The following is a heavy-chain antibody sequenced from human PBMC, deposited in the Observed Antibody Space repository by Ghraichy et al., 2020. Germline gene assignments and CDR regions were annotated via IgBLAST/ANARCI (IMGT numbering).Heavy chain of an antibody. CDR3: ASDRRLGSFDY. CDR1: GVSVSSGSYY. J-gene: IGHJ4*02. D-gene: IGHD3-16*01. Sequence: QTLSLTCTVSGVSVSSGSYYWSWIRQPPGKGLEWIGYIYYSGSTNYNPSLKSRVTISVDTSKNQFSLKLSSVTAAYTAVYYCASDRRLGSFDYWGQGTLVTVSS. V-gene: IGHV4-61*01. CDR2: IYYSGST.